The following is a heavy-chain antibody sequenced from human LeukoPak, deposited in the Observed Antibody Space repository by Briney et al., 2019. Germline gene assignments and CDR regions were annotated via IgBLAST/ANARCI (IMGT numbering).Heavy chain of an antibody. V-gene: IGHV1-8*01. CDR1: GYTFTIYD. CDR2: MNPKTGNT. J-gene: IGHJ4*02. CDR3: ARGLGSPVGQ. D-gene: IGHD1-26*01. Sequence: GSVKVSCKASGYTFTIYDINWVRQAPGQGLEWMGWMNPKTGNTGYAQNFQGRVSMTSNTSITTAYMELSSLRSEDTAVYYCARGLGSPVGQWGQGTLVTVSS.